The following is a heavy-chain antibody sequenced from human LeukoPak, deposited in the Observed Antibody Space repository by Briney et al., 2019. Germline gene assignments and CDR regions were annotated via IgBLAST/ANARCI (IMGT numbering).Heavy chain of an antibody. V-gene: IGHV3-30*04. CDR2: ISYDGSNK. J-gene: IGHJ4*02. D-gene: IGHD6-19*01. CDR1: GFTFSSYA. Sequence: GGSLRLSCAASGFTFSSYAMHWVRQAPGKGLEWVAVISYDGSNKYYADSVKGRFTISRDNSKSTLYLQMNSLRAEDTAVYYCARAALGLGTFDYWGQGTLVTVSS. CDR3: ARAALGLGTFDY.